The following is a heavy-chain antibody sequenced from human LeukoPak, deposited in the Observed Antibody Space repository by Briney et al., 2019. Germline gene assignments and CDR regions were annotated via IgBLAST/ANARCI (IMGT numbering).Heavy chain of an antibody. CDR1: GFTFRSYW. J-gene: IGHJ3*02. Sequence: GGSLRLPCAASGFTFRSYWMHWVRQTPGKGLVWVSRINGDGSNTTYADSVKGRFTTSRDTAKNALYLQMNSLRAEDTAVYYCARGSGSYSSDAFDIWGQGTMVTVSS. D-gene: IGHD3-10*01. V-gene: IGHV3-74*01. CDR2: INGDGSNT. CDR3: ARGSGSYSSDAFDI.